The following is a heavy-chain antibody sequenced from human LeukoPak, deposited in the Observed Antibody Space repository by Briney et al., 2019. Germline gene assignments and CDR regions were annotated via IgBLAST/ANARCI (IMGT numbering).Heavy chain of an antibody. Sequence: PGGSLRLSCAASGFTFSSYSMNWVRQAPGKGLEWVSSISSSSSYIYYADSVKGRFTISRDNAKNSLYLQMNSLRAEDTAVYYCACLKDTALVRGIDYWGQGTLVTVSS. J-gene: IGHJ4*02. CDR2: ISSSSSYI. D-gene: IGHD5-18*01. V-gene: IGHV3-21*01. CDR3: ACLKDTALVRGIDY. CDR1: GFTFSSYS.